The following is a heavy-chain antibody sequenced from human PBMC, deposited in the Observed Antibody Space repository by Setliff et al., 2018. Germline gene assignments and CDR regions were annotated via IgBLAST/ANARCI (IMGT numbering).Heavy chain of an antibody. V-gene: IGHV3-7*01. CDR2: IRQDGSEK. J-gene: IGHJ6*02. D-gene: IGHD3-10*01. CDR1: GFTFSRYW. Sequence: GGSLRLSCAASGFTFSRYWMSWVRQAPGKGLEWVANIRQDGSEKYYVDSVKGRFTISRDNAKNSLYLQMNSLRAEDTAVYYCARDHAYGSRFYYYYYGMDVWGQGTTVTVSS. CDR3: ARDHAYGSRFYYYYYGMDV.